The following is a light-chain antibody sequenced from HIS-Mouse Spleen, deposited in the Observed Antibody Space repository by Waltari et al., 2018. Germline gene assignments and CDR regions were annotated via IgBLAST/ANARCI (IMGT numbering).Light chain of an antibody. Sequence: QSVLTQPPSASGTPGQRVTIPCSGSSSNIGSNYEIWYQQPPGTAPKLLIYRNNQRPSGVPDRFSGSKSGTSASLAISGLRSEDEADYYCAAWDDSLSGPVFGGGTKLTVL. J-gene: IGLJ3*02. CDR2: RNN. CDR1: SSNIGSNY. V-gene: IGLV1-47*01. CDR3: AAWDDSLSGPV.